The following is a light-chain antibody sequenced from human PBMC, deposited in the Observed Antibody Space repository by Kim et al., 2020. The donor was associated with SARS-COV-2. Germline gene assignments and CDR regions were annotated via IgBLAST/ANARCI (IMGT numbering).Light chain of an antibody. J-gene: IGKJ2*01. V-gene: IGKV1-5*03. CDR2: KAS. Sequence: SASVGDRVTITCRASQSISSWLAWYQQKPGKAPKLLIYKASSLESGVPSRFSGSRSGTEFTLTISSLQPDDFATYYCQQYNSPLYTFGQGTKLEI. CDR1: QSISSW. CDR3: QQYNSPLYT.